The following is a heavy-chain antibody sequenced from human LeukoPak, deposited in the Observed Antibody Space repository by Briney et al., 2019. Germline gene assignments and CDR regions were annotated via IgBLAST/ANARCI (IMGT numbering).Heavy chain of an antibody. J-gene: IGHJ4*02. Sequence: GRSLRLSCAASGFTFSSYGMHWVRQAPGKGLEWVSLISGDGGSTYYADSVKGRFTISRDNSKNSLYLQMNSLRTEDTALYYCAKVRLIGSYFDYWGQGTLVTVSS. CDR3: AKVRLIGSYFDY. D-gene: IGHD3-22*01. V-gene: IGHV3-43*02. CDR1: GFTFSSYG. CDR2: ISGDGGST.